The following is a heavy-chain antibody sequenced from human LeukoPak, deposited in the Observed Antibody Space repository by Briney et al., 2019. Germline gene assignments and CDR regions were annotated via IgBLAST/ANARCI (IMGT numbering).Heavy chain of an antibody. CDR1: GYTFTGYY. CDR2: INPNSGFT. CDR3: ARDDASNWSSDFDF. Sequence: GSVKVSCKASGYTFTGYYLHWVRQAPGQGLEWMGWINPNSGFTDYAQTFQDRVTMTRDTSIGTAYMELNSLSSDDTAVYYCARDDASNWSSDFDFWGQGTLITVSS. J-gene: IGHJ4*02. V-gene: IGHV1-2*02. D-gene: IGHD1-1*01.